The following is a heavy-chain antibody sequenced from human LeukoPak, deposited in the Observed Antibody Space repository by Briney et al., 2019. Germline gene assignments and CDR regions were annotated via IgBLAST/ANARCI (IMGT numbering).Heavy chain of an antibody. Sequence: GGSLRLSCVVSGFTFSGSAIHWVRQASGKGLQWGGRIRGQAGSYATAYAASVKGRFTISRDDSENTAYLQMNSLKNEDTAIYFCSRCTPGSGTGCFDFWGQGTLVIVSS. CDR1: GFTFSGSA. CDR2: IRGQAGSYAT. CDR3: SRCTPGSGTGCFDF. D-gene: IGHD3-3*01. V-gene: IGHV3-73*01. J-gene: IGHJ4*02.